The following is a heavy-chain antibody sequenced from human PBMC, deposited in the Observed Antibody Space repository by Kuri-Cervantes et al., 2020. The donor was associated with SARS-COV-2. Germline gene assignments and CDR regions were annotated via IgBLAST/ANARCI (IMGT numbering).Heavy chain of an antibody. J-gene: IGHJ6*03. D-gene: IGHD6-13*01. CDR3: ASASSGIAAAGINSPLAPWRRPMDV. CDR1: GYTLTELS. CDR2: FDPEDGET. Sequence: GESLKISCKVSGYTLTELSMHWVRQAPGKGLEWMGGFDPEDGETIYAQKFQGRVTMTEDTSTDTAYMELSSLRSEDTAVYYCASASSGIAAAGINSPLAPWRRPMDVWGKGTTVTVSS. V-gene: IGHV1-24*01.